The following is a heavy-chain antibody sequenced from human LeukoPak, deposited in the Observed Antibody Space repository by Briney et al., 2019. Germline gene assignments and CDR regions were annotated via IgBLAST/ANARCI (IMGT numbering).Heavy chain of an antibody. J-gene: IGHJ4*02. D-gene: IGHD6-13*01. CDR3: ARVGTQQLVRGVHQYYFDY. V-gene: IGHV1-2*02. CDR2: INPYSGGT. CDR1: GYTFTSYG. Sequence: GASVKVSCKASGYTFTSYGISWVRQAPGQGLEWMGWINPYSGGTNYAQKFQGRVTMTRDTSISTAYMELSSLRSEDTAVYYCARVGTQQLVRGVHQYYFDYWGQGTLVTVSS.